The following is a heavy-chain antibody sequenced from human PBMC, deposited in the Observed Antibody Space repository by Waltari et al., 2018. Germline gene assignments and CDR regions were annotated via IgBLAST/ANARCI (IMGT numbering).Heavy chain of an antibody. V-gene: IGHV1-2*02. Sequence: QVQLVQSGAEVKKPGASVKVSCKASGYTFTGYYMHWVRQAPGQGLEWMGWINPNSGSTNYAQKFQGRVTMTRDTSISTAYMELSRLRSDDTAVYYCARELGGYSGYEPMGSFDYWGQGTLVTVSS. J-gene: IGHJ4*02. CDR2: INPNSGST. CDR3: ARELGGYSGYEPMGSFDY. D-gene: IGHD5-12*01. CDR1: GYTFTGYY.